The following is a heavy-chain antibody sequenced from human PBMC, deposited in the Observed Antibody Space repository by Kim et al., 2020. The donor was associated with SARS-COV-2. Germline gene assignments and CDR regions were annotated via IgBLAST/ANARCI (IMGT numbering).Heavy chain of an antibody. Sequence: GGSLRLSCAASGFSSNNFGMHWVRQAPGKGLKWVALISYEVSKKYYADSLKGRFTISRDSSKNTLYLQMNSLRPEDTAVYFCAKYKSFFMITFGVESGGMEVWGQGTTGTVSS. CDR2: ISYEVSKK. D-gene: IGHD3-16*01. CDR3: AKYKSFFMITFGVESGGMEV. J-gene: IGHJ6*02. V-gene: IGHV3-30*18. CDR1: GFSSNNFG.